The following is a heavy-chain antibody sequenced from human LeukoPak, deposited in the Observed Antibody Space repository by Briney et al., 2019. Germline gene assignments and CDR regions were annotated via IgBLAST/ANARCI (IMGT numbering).Heavy chain of an antibody. D-gene: IGHD6-13*01. CDR1: GYTFTSYD. Sequence: ASVKVSCKASGYTFTSYDINWVRQATGQGLEWMGWISAYNGNANYAQKLQGRVTMTTDTSTSTAYMELRSLRSDDTAVYYCARGEDGIAESSPETNWFDPWGQGTLVTVSS. J-gene: IGHJ5*02. CDR3: ARGEDGIAESSPETNWFDP. CDR2: ISAYNGNA. V-gene: IGHV1-18*01.